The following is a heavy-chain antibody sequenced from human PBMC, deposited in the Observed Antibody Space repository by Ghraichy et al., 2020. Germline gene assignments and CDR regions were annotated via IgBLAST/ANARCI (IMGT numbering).Heavy chain of an antibody. CDR3: ARAWGGYDWAVDY. CDR1: GGSISSGDYY. V-gene: IGHV4-30-4*01. D-gene: IGHD5-12*01. J-gene: IGHJ4*02. Sequence: SQTLSLTCTVSGGSISSGDYYWSWIRQPPGKGLEWIGYIYYSGSTYYNPSLKSRVTISVDTSKNQFSLKLSSVTAADTAVYYCARAWGGYDWAVDYWGQGTLVTVSS. CDR2: IYYSGST.